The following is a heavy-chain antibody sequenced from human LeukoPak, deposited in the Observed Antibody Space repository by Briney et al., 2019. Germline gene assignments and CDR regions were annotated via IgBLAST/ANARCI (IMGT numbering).Heavy chain of an antibody. J-gene: IGHJ4*02. CDR1: GYSFTKYA. CDR3: ARDRRKCSGGSCVNSFDY. Sequence: ASVKVSCKASGYSFTKYAMQWVRQAPGQRLEWMGWINAGNGSPKYSQKFQGRVTISRDTSASTAYMELSSLRSEDTAVYYCARDRRKCSGGSCVNSFDYWGQGTLVTVSS. V-gene: IGHV1-3*01. CDR2: INAGNGSP. D-gene: IGHD2-15*01.